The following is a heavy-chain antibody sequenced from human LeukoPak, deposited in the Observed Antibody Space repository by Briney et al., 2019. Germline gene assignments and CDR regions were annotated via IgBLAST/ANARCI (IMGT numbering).Heavy chain of an antibody. D-gene: IGHD5-24*01. J-gene: IGHJ4*02. CDR2: INPNSGGT. Sequence: GASVKVSCKASGYTFTGYYMHWVRQAPGQGLEWMGWINPNSGGTNYAQKFQGRVTMTRDTSISTAYMELSRLRSDDTAVYYCARANVEMATISGYWGQGTLVTVSS. CDR1: GYTFTGYY. V-gene: IGHV1-2*02. CDR3: ARANVEMATISGY.